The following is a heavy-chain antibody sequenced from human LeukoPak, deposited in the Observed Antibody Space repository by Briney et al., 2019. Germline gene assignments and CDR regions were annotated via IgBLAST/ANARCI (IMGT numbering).Heavy chain of an antibody. Sequence: GASVKVSCKASGYTFTSYAFNWGRHTTGEGLAGIACINPNSGNTGYAQKSQGRVTMTRDTATSTAYMELSSLSSEDTAVYYCATPGVHYEPSGYYPFQHWGQGTLVTVSS. CDR3: ATPGVHYEPSGYYPFQH. CDR1: GYTFTSYA. V-gene: IGHV1-8*01. D-gene: IGHD3-22*01. J-gene: IGHJ1*01. CDR2: INPNSGNT.